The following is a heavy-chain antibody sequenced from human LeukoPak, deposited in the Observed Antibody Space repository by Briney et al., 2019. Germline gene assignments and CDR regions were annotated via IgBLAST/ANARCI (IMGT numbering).Heavy chain of an antibody. CDR1: AFIFSSYG. CDR3: ARDGGDLRPDYYYGMDV. J-gene: IGHJ6*02. CDR2: ISYDGSNK. Sequence: GGSLRLSCAASAFIFSSYGMHWVRQAPGKGLEWVAVISYDGSNKYYADSVKGRFTISRDNSKNTLYLQMNSLRAEDTAVYYCARDGGDLRPDYYYGMDVWGQGTTVTVSS. D-gene: IGHD3-10*01. V-gene: IGHV3-30*03.